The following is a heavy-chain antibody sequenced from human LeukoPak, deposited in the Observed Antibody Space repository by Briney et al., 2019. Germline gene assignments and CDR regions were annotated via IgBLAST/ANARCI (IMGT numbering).Heavy chain of an antibody. Sequence: SETLSLTCAVSAYSISSGYYWGWIRPPPGKGMEWIGSIYHSGSTYYNPSLKSRVTISVDTSKNQFSLKLSSVTAADTAVYYCARGGTPIAAAGRFDYWGQGTLVTVSS. D-gene: IGHD6-13*01. CDR2: IYHSGST. CDR1: AYSISSGYY. CDR3: ARGGTPIAAAGRFDY. V-gene: IGHV4-38-2*01. J-gene: IGHJ4*02.